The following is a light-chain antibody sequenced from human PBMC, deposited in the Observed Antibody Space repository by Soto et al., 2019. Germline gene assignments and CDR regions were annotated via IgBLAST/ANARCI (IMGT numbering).Light chain of an antibody. CDR1: QSVSSN. CDR2: DAS. V-gene: IGKV3-15*01. CDR3: HQYNNWPRT. Sequence: EIVMTQSPATLSVSPGERATLSCRASQSVSSNLAWYQQKPGQAPRLLIYDASTRATGIPARFSGSGSGTEFTLTISSLQSEDFAFYYCHQYNNWPRTFGQGTKVDIK. J-gene: IGKJ1*01.